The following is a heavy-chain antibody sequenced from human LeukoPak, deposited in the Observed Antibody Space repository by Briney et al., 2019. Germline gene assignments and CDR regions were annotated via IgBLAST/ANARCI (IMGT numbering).Heavy chain of an antibody. CDR3: ARDRGYAMDV. V-gene: IGHV3-53*01. J-gene: IGHJ6*02. CDR1: GLSISDQY. D-gene: IGHD1-1*01. Sequence: GGSLRLSCAASGLSISDQYMSWVRQAPGKGLEWVSIIQSGGNIYYADSVKGRITLSTDNSKNTVYIQMDSLRAADTAVSYCARDRGYAMDVWGQGTTVTVSS. CDR2: IQSGGNI.